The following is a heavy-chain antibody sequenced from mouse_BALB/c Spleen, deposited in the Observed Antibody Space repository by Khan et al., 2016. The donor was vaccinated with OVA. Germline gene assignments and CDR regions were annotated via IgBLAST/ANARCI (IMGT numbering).Heavy chain of an antibody. V-gene: IGHV5-17*02. CDR2: ISSGSSTI. CDR3: ARDANFDD. CDR1: GFTFSRFG. J-gene: IGHJ2*01. Sequence: EVELVESGGGLVQPGGSRKLSCAASGFTFSRFGMHWVRQAPEQGLEWVAYISSGSSTIYYADTVKGRFTISRDNPKNTLFLQMTSLRSEDTAMYYCARDANFDDWGQGTTLTVSS.